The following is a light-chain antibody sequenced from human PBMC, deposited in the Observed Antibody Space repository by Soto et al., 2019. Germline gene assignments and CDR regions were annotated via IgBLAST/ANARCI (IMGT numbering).Light chain of an antibody. CDR3: QQYHSAPFT. V-gene: IGKV3-20*01. CDR1: QSVSSYY. CDR2: AAS. J-gene: IGKJ3*01. Sequence: EIVLTQSPGTLSLSPGERATLSCRASQSVSSYYLAWYQQKPGQAPRLLIYAASSRATGIPDRFSGGGSGTDFTLTISRLEPEDFAVYYCQQYHSAPFTFGPGTKVDIK.